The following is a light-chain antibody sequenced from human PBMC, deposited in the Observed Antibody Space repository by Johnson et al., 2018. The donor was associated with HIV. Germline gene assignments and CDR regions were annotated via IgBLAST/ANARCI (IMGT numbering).Light chain of an antibody. CDR3: GTWDSNRSVGNV. V-gene: IGLV1-51*02. Sequence: QSVLTQPPSVSAAPGQKVTISCSGSSSNIGNNYVSWYQQLPGTAPKLLIYENNKRPSGIPDRFSGSKSGTSATLGITGLQTGDEADYYCGTWDSNRSVGNVFGTGTKVTVL. J-gene: IGLJ1*01. CDR1: SSNIGNNY. CDR2: ENN.